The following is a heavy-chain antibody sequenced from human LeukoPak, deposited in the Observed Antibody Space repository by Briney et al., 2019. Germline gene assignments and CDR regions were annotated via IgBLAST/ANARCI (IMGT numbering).Heavy chain of an antibody. CDR2: IHYSGTT. Sequence: SETPSLTCSVSGVYISSSGYFWGWVRQAPGKGLERIGNIHYSGTTFYNPSLKSRVTISLDTSKNQFSLKLTSVTAADTAVYYCATRYCPYSGCNFFPHYWGQGTLVTVSS. CDR3: ATRYCPYSGCNFFPHY. V-gene: IGHV4-39*05. J-gene: IGHJ4*02. D-gene: IGHD5-12*01. CDR1: GVYISSSGYF.